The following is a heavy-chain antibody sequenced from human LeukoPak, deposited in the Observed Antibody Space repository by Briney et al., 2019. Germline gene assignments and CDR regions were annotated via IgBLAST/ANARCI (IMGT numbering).Heavy chain of an antibody. CDR3: ARIFDRDV. J-gene: IGHJ3*01. V-gene: IGHV4-4*07. D-gene: IGHD3-9*01. CDR2: IHATGST. CDR1: GGSTTNSY. Sequence: PSETLSLICTVSGGSTTNSYWSWIRHSAGTGMEWIGRIHATGSTNYNPSLTSRVSMSLDMPTNQFSLTLSAMTVADTATYYCARIFDRDVWGQGTLVTVSP.